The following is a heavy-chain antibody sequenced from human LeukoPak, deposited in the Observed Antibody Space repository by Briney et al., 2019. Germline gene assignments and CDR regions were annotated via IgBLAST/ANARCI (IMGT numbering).Heavy chain of an antibody. CDR2: IYYSGST. V-gene: IGHV4-59*01. CDR3: ARYQNSFDY. CDR1: GGSISSYY. J-gene: IGHJ4*02. Sequence: SETLSLTCTVSGGSISSYYWSWIRQPPGRGLEWIGYIYYSGSTDYNPSLKSRVTISVDTSKNQFSLKLSSVTAADTAVYYCARYQNSFDYWGQGTLVTVSS.